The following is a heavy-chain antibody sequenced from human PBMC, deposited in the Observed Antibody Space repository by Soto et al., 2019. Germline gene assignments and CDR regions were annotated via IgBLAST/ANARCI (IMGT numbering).Heavy chain of an antibody. D-gene: IGHD3-3*02. CDR2: THHSGRT. CDR3: ASPKIAFYNWFDP. V-gene: IGHV4-4*02. CDR1: GGSMSSSNW. J-gene: IGHJ5*02. Sequence: SETLSLTCTVSGGSMSSSNWWNWVRQPPGKGLEWIGETHHSGRTNYNPSLKSRVTISVDTSKNQFSLKLSSVTAADTAVYYCASPKIAFYNWFDPWGQGTLVTVSS.